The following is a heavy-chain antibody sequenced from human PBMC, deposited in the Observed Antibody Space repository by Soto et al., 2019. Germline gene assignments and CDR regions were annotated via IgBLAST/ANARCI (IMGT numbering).Heavy chain of an antibody. CDR1: GGTFSSYT. V-gene: IGHV1-69*02. CDR3: ARVPYCSGGSCYSELDY. CDR2: IIPILGIA. Sequence: SVKVSCKASGGTFSSYTISWVRQAPGQGLERMGRIIPILGIANYAQKFQGRVTITADKSTSTAYMELSSLRSEDTAVYYCARVPYCSGGSCYSELDYWGQGTLVTVSS. J-gene: IGHJ4*02. D-gene: IGHD2-15*01.